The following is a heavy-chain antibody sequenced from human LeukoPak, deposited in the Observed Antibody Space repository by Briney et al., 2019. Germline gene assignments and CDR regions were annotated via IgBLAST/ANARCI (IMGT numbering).Heavy chain of an antibody. CDR3: ARLWWSGSSYFDY. CDR1: GGAISSGSYY. Sequence: SETLSLTCTVSGGAISSGSYYWGWIRQPPGMGLEWIGSIYYSGTTYYNPSLKSRVAISVDTSKNQFSLKLSSVTAADTAVYYCARLWWSGSSYFDYWGQGTLVTVSS. CDR2: IYYSGTT. J-gene: IGHJ4*02. V-gene: IGHV4-39*01. D-gene: IGHD6-6*01.